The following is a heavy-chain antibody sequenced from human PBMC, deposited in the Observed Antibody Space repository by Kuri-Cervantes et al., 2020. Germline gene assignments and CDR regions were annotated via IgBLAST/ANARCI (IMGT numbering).Heavy chain of an antibody. CDR3: ARERGYCGGDCYLLELYGMDV. CDR2: ISYDGSNK. J-gene: IGHJ6*02. Sequence: GESLKISCAASGFTFSSYGMHWVRQAPGKGLEWVAVISYDGSNKYYADSVKGRLTISRDNSKNTLYLQMNSLRAEDTAVYYCARERGYCGGDCYLLELYGMDVWGQGTTVTVS. D-gene: IGHD2-21*02. CDR1: GFTFSSYG. V-gene: IGHV3-30*03.